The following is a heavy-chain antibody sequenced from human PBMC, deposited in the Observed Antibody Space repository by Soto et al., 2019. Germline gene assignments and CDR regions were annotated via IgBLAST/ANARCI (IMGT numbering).Heavy chain of an antibody. CDR2: INAGNGNT. Sequence: ASVKVSCKASGYTFTSYAIHWVRQAPGQRLEWMGWINAGNGNTKYSQKFQGRVTITRDTSASTAYMELSSLRSEDTAVYYCARGVDTTSYYYYGMDFWGQGTTVTVSS. J-gene: IGHJ6*02. CDR1: GYTFTSYA. D-gene: IGHD5-18*01. V-gene: IGHV1-3*01. CDR3: ARGVDTTSYYYYGMDF.